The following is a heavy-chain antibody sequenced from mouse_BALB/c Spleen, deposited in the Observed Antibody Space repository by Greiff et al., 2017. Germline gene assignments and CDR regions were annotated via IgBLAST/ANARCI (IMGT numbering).Heavy chain of an antibody. CDR3: AREGLLLRSYYYAMDY. CDR2: IWAGGST. D-gene: IGHD1-1*01. Sequence: VKVVESGPGLVAPSQSLSITCTVSGFSLTSYGVHWVRQPPGKGLEWLGVIWAGGSTNYNSALMSRLSISKDNSKSQVFLKMNSLQTDDTAMYYCAREGLLLRSYYYAMDYWGQGTSVTVSS. J-gene: IGHJ4*01. V-gene: IGHV2-9*02. CDR1: GFSLTSYG.